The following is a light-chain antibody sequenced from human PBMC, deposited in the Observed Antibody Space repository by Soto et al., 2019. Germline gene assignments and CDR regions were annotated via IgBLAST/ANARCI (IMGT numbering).Light chain of an antibody. V-gene: IGKV1-39*01. Sequence: DIQMTQSPSSLSASVGDRVTITCRASQGISSYLNWYQQQPGKAPKLLIYTASNLQSGVPSRFRGSGSVTDFTLNISSLQPEDFATYYCQQSYTSITFGQGTRLEIX. CDR2: TAS. CDR3: QQSYTSIT. CDR1: QGISSY. J-gene: IGKJ5*01.